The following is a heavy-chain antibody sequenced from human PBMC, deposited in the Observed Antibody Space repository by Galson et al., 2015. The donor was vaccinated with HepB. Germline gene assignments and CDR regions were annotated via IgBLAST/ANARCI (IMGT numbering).Heavy chain of an antibody. CDR3: AKERTPYYYDREPPGTFDI. V-gene: IGHV3-23*01. J-gene: IGHJ3*02. D-gene: IGHD3-22*01. CDR1: GFTFSSYA. CDR2: ISGSGGST. Sequence: SLRLSCAASGFTFSSYAMSWVRQAPGKGLEWVSAISGSGGSTYYADSVKGRFTISRDNSKNTLYLQMNSLRAEDTAVYYCAKERTPYYYDREPPGTFDIWGQGTMVTVSS.